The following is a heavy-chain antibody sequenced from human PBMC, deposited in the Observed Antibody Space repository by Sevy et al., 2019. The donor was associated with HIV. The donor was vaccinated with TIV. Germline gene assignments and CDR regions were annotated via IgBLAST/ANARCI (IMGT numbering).Heavy chain of an antibody. CDR3: ASDSSSTWYGGGMEV. CDR2: INSDGSST. J-gene: IGHJ6*02. Sequence: GGSLRLSCAASGFTFSSYWMHWVRQAPGKGLVWVSRINSDGSSTSYADSVKGRFTISRDNAKKTLYLQMNSLRAEDTVGYYGASDSSSTWYGGGMEVRNQGTTVTVS. CDR1: GFTFSSYW. D-gene: IGHD6-13*01. V-gene: IGHV3-74*01.